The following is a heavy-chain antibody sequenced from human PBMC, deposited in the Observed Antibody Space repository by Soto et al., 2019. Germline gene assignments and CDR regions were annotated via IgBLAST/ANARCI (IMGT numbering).Heavy chain of an antibody. D-gene: IGHD1-1*01. CDR1: GYTFTGFY. V-gene: IGHV1-2*02. CDR2: IYTNSGGT. CDR3: AIDRLQLWFDAFKV. J-gene: IGHJ3*01. Sequence: QVQLVQSGAEVKKPGATVKVSCKTSGYTFTGFYLHWVRQAPGQGLEWMGCIYTNSGGTNYALKFQGRVTMTRDTSISTAYIELSGLRSDDTAVYYCAIDRLQLWFDAFKVWGQGTMVTVSS.